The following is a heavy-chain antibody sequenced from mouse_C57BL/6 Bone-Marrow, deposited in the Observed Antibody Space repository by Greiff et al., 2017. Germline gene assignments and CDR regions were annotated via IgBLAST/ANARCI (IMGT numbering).Heavy chain of an antibody. CDR1: GYTFTTYP. CDR2: FHPYNDDT. D-gene: IGHD2-1*01. CDR3: ARGGNYGGYYFDY. J-gene: IGHJ2*01. V-gene: IGHV1-47*01. Sequence: VKLQQSGAELVKPGASVKMSCKASGYTFTTYPIEWMKQNHGKSLEWIGNFHPYNDDTKYNEKFKGKATLTVEKSSSTVYLELNRLTSDDSAVYYCARGGNYGGYYFDYWGQGTTLTVSS.